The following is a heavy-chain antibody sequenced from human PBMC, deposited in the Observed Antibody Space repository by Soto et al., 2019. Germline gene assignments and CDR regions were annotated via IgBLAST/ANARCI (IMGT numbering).Heavy chain of an antibody. CDR1: GFSLSSYGMC. CDR3: ARIQHGSDSFDY. V-gene: IGHV2-70*17. D-gene: IGHD2-21*02. J-gene: IGHJ4*02. CDR2: IDWDDAK. Sequence: SGPTLVNPTQTLTLTCTFSGFSLSSYGMCVIWIRRPPGEALEWLARIDWDDAKFYNTSLRTRLSISRDTSKNQVVLTMTNMDPVDTATYYCARIQHGSDSFDYWGQGILVTVSS.